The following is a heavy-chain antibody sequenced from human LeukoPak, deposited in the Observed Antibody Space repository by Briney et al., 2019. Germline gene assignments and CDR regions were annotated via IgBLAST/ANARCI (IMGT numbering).Heavy chain of an antibody. Sequence: GGSLRLSCAASGFTFSSYAMSWVRQAPGKGLEWVSAISGSGGSTYYADSVKGRFTISRDNSKNTLYLQMNSLRAEDTAVYYCAKFEYGSGSYDAPLAPFDYWGQGTLVTVSS. CDR2: ISGSGGST. J-gene: IGHJ4*02. CDR3: AKFEYGSGSYDAPLAPFDY. CDR1: GFTFSSYA. D-gene: IGHD3-10*01. V-gene: IGHV3-23*01.